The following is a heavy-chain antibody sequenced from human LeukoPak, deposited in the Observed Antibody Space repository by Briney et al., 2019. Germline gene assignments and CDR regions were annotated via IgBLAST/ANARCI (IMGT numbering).Heavy chain of an antibody. Sequence: PSETLSLTCTVSGGSISNYYCSWIRQPPGKGLEWIGYIYYSGSTNYNPSLKSRVTISVDTSKNQFSLKLSSVTAADTAVYYCARGQDHYGMDVWGQGTTVTVSS. CDR3: ARGQDHYGMDV. V-gene: IGHV4-59*01. CDR2: IYYSGST. J-gene: IGHJ6*02. CDR1: GGSISNYY.